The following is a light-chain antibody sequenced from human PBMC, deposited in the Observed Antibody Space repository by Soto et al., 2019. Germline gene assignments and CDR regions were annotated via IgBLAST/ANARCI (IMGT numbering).Light chain of an antibody. V-gene: IGKV1-5*03. CDR3: QQYTSYPFT. Sequence: DIQMTQSPSTLSASVGDRVTITCRASQSISSWLAWYQQKPGKAPKLLIYKASSLESGVPSRFSGSGSGTEFTLTISSLQPDAFATYYCQQYTSYPFTFGPGTKVDIK. CDR2: KAS. J-gene: IGKJ3*01. CDR1: QSISSW.